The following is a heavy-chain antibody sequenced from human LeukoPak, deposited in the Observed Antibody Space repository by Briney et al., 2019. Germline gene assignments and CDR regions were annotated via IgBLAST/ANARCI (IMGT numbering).Heavy chain of an antibody. CDR3: ARDDSSGYYEFDI. V-gene: IGHV3-53*04. CDR2: IYSGGST. Sequence: GGSLRLSCAASGFTFSSYVMSWVRQAPGKGPEWVSVIYSGGSTYYADSVKGRFTISRHNSKNTLYLQMNSLRAEDTAVYYCARDDSSGYYEFDIWGQGTMVTVSS. D-gene: IGHD3-22*01. J-gene: IGHJ3*02. CDR1: GFTFSSYV.